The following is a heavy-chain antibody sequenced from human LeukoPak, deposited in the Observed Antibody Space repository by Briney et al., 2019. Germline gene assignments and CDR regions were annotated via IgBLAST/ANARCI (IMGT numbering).Heavy chain of an antibody. Sequence: PGGSLRLSCAASGFNFSTYSMNWVRQAPGKGLEWVSYISTGSSTIYYADSVKGRFTISRDNAKNSLYLQMNSLRAEDTAVYYCARAFVPAATLPANYYYYYYMDVWGKGTTVTVSS. J-gene: IGHJ6*03. CDR3: ARAFVPAATLPANYYYYYYMDV. V-gene: IGHV3-48*04. CDR2: ISTGSSTI. D-gene: IGHD2-2*01. CDR1: GFNFSTYS.